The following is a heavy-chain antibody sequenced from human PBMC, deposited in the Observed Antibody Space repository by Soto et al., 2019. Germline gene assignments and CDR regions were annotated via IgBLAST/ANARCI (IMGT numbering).Heavy chain of an antibody. CDR3: ALQDSNYYYYYYMDV. J-gene: IGHJ6*03. V-gene: IGHV1-69*02. CDR1: GGTFSSYT. D-gene: IGHD2-15*01. Sequence: QVQLVQSGAEVKKPGSSVKVSCKASGGTFSSYTISWVRQAPGQGLEWMGRIIPILGIANYAQKFQGRVTITADKSTSTAYMERSSLRSEDTAVYYCALQDSNYYYYYYMDVWGKGTTVTVSS. CDR2: IIPILGIA.